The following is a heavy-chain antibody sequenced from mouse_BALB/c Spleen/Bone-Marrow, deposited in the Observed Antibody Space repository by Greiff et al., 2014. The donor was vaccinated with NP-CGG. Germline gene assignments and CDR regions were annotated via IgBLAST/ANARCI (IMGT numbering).Heavy chain of an antibody. CDR2: INPGSGGT. D-gene: IGHD3-3*01. J-gene: IGHJ2*01. Sequence: VQLQQSGAELVRPGTSVKVSCKASGYAFTNYLIEWVKQRPGQGLEWIGMINPGSGGTNYNEKFKGKATLTAYKSSSTAYMQLSSLTSDDSAVYFCARRDGSYFDYWGQGTTLTVSS. V-gene: IGHV1-54*01. CDR3: ARRDGSYFDY. CDR1: GYAFTNYL.